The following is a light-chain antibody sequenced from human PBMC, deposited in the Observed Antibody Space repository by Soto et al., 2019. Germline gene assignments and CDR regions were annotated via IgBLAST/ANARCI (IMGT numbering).Light chain of an antibody. V-gene: IGKV3-11*01. CDR1: QSVSSSY. Sequence: EIVLTQSPGTLSLSPGERDTHSCLPSQSVSSSYLAWYQQKPGQAPRLLIYDASNRAAGIPARFSGSGSGTDFTLTISSLEPEDLAVYYCQQRSNWPSITFGQGTRLEIK. CDR2: DAS. CDR3: QQRSNWPSIT. J-gene: IGKJ5*01.